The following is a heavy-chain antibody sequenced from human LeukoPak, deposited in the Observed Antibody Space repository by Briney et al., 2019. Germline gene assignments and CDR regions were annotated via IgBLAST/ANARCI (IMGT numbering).Heavy chain of an antibody. D-gene: IGHD3-10*01. CDR1: GFTFSSYG. V-gene: IGHV3-30*18. CDR3: AKEYYGVATYYFDY. J-gene: IGHJ4*02. CDR2: ISYDGSNK. Sequence: GGSLRLSCAASGFTFSSYGMHWVRQAPGKGLEWVAVISYDGSNKYYADSVKGRFTISRDNSKNTLYLQMNSLRAEDTAMYYCAKEYYGVATYYFDYWGQGTLVTVSS.